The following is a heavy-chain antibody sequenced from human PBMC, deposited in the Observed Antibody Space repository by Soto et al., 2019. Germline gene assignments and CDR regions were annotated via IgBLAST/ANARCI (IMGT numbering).Heavy chain of an antibody. Sequence: QLVESGGGLIQPGGSLRLSCAASGFTVSSYYMSWVRQAPGKGLEWVSVVYSTGSTYYADSVKGRFTISRDISKNMIYLQMDSLRAEDTAVYFCAREGMGFGYWRQGTLVTVSS. CDR3: AREGMGFGY. CDR1: GFTVSSYY. CDR2: VYSTGST. D-gene: IGHD1-26*01. J-gene: IGHJ4*02. V-gene: IGHV3-53*01.